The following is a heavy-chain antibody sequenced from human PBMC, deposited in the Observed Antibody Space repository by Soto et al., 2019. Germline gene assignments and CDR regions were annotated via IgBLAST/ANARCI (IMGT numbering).Heavy chain of an antibody. Sequence: QDQLVQSGAEVKKPGASVKVSCKASVFTSSGISWVRQAPGQRLEWMGWISTHNGNTIYAQKFQGRVIMNMDTSTTTVYMELRSLRPDDTAVYLCAREGILGLFDAYDLWGEGTKVTVSS. CDR3: AREGILGLFDAYDL. V-gene: IGHV1-18*04. CDR2: ISTHNGNT. CDR1: VFTSSG. D-gene: IGHD3-3*01. J-gene: IGHJ3*01.